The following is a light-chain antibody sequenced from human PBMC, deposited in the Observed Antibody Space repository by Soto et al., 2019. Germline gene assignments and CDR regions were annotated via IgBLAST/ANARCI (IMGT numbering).Light chain of an antibody. Sequence: EIGLKQSPGTLSLTPGERATLSCRASQTVRNNYLAWYQQKPGQAPRLLIYDASSRATGIPDRFSGSGSGTDFTLTISRLEPEDFAVYYCQQYGSSPRTFGQGTKVDIK. J-gene: IGKJ1*01. CDR2: DAS. V-gene: IGKV3-20*01. CDR1: QTVRNNY. CDR3: QQYGSSPRT.